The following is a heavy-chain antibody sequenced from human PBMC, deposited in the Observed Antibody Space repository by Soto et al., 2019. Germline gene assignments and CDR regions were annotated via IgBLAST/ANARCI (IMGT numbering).Heavy chain of an antibody. CDR2: VSGSGSST. D-gene: IGHD1-1*01. J-gene: IGHJ4*02. CDR3: AAGNQFDS. Sequence: EVQLLESGGNLVQPGGSPRLSCVASRFTFSSYAMNWARQAPGKGLEWVSSVSGSGSSTSYADSVKGRFTISRDNSKNTLYLQMNSLRAEDTALYYCAAGNQFDSWGRGTLVTVSS. V-gene: IGHV3-23*01. CDR1: RFTFSSYA.